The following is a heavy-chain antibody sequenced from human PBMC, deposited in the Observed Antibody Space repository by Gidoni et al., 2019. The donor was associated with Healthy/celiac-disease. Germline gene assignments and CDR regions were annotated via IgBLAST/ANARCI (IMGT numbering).Heavy chain of an antibody. Sequence: QITLKESGPTLVKPTQTLTLTCTFSGFSLSTSGVGVGWIRQPPGKALEWLALIYWDDDKRYSPSLKSRLTITKDTSKNQVVLTMTNMDPVDTATYYCAHSTEIFGELLEGAFDIWGQGTMVTVSS. CDR3: AHSTEIFGELLEGAFDI. V-gene: IGHV2-5*02. CDR2: IYWDDDK. D-gene: IGHD3-10*01. J-gene: IGHJ3*02. CDR1: GFSLSTSGVG.